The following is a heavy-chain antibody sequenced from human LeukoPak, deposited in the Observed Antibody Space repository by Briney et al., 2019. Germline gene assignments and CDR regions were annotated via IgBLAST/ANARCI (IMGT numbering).Heavy chain of an antibody. CDR1: GFTVGSNY. D-gene: IGHD1-26*01. J-gene: IGHJ4*02. V-gene: IGHV3-53*01. Sequence: GGSLRLSCAASGFTVGSNYMSWVRQAPGKGLEWVSVIYSGGSTYYADSVKGRFTISRDNSKNTLYLQMNSLRAEDTAVYYCARVEVGARGYDYWGQGTLVTVSS. CDR3: ARVEVGARGYDY. CDR2: IYSGGST.